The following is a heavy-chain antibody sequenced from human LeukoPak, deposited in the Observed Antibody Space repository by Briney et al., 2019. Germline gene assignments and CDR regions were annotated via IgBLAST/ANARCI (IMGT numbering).Heavy chain of an antibody. J-gene: IGHJ6*02. CDR1: GGSISSYY. CDR2: IYYSGST. CDR3: ARHSRVFYGSGSYFLNSMDV. D-gene: IGHD3-10*01. Sequence: PSETLSLTCTVSGGSISSYYWSWIRQPPGKGLEWIGYIYYSGSTNYNPSLKSRVTISVDTSKNQFSLKLSPVTAADTAVYYCARHSRVFYGSGSYFLNSMDVWGQGTTVTVSS. V-gene: IGHV4-59*01.